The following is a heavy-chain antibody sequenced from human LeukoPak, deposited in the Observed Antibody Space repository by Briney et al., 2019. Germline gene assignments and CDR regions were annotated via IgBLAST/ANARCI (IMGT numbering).Heavy chain of an antibody. V-gene: IGHV3-30*18. J-gene: IGHJ4*02. CDR2: ISYDGSNK. CDR3: AKDLGAAAAGDY. D-gene: IGHD6-13*01. CDR1: GFTFSSYG. Sequence: PGGSLRLSCATSGFTFSSYGMHWVRQAPGKGLEWVAVISYDGSNKYYADSVKGRFTISRDNSKNTLYLQMNSLIAEDTAVYYCAKDLGAAAAGDYWGQGTLVTVSS.